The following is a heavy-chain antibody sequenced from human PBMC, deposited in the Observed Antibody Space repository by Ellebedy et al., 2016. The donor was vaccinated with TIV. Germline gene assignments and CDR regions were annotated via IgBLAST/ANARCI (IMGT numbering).Heavy chain of an antibody. D-gene: IGHD5-12*01. CDR1: GGSISSYY. CDR2: IYYSGGT. CDR3: ARGYSSYDLRFDY. V-gene: IGHV4-59*08. Sequence: MPSETLSLTCTVSGGSISSYYWSWIRQPPGKGLEWIGYIYYSGGTNYNPSLKSRVTISVDTFKNQFSLKLSSVTAADTAVYYCARGYSSYDLRFDYWGQGTLVTVSS. J-gene: IGHJ4*02.